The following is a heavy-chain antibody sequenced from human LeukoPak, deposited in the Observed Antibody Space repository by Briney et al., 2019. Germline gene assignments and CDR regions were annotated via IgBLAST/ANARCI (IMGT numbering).Heavy chain of an antibody. CDR2: IYYSGST. CDR3: AREYCGGDCYRYYYYYMDV. Sequence: SQTLSLTCTVSGGSISSGDYYWSWLRQPPGKGLEWIGYIYYSGSTYYNPSLKSRVTISVDTTKNQFSLKLSSVTAADTAVYYCAREYCGGDCYRYYYYYMDVWGKGTTVTVSS. CDR1: GGSISSGDYY. J-gene: IGHJ6*03. D-gene: IGHD2-21*01. V-gene: IGHV4-30-4*08.